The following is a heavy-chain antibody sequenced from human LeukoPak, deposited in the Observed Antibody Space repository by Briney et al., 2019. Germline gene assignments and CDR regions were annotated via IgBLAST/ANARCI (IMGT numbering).Heavy chain of an antibody. CDR2: LYNAGST. Sequence: GGSLRLSCAASGFTFSSYSMNWVRQAPGKGLEWVSVLYNAGSTYYADSVKGRFTISRDNSKNTLYLQMNSLRAEDTAVYYCARGRSSFDPWGQGTLVTVSS. V-gene: IGHV3-53*01. CDR3: ARGRSSFDP. D-gene: IGHD3-16*02. CDR1: GFTFSSYS. J-gene: IGHJ5*02.